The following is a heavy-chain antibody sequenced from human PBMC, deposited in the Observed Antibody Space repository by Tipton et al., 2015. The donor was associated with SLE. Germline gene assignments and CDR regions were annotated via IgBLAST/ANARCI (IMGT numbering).Heavy chain of an antibody. J-gene: IGHJ4*02. CDR1: GYSISSGYY. D-gene: IGHD1-1*01. CDR2: IYHSGST. Sequence: TLSLTCAVSGYSISSGYYWGWIRQPPGKGLEWIGSIYHSGSTYYNPSLKSRVTISVDTSKNQFSLKLSSVTAADTAVYYCARLNWAFYWGQGTLVTVSS. CDR3: ARLNWAFY. V-gene: IGHV4-38-2*01.